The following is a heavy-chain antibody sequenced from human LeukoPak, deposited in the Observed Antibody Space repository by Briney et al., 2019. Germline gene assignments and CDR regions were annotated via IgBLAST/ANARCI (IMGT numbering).Heavy chain of an antibody. CDR1: GFTFNNYI. D-gene: IGHD6-19*01. V-gene: IGHV3-21*01. J-gene: IGHJ4*02. CDR2: ISSSSDYI. CDR3: ARGSTYSSGWYTGFDY. Sequence: GGSLRLFCAASGFTFNNYIMNWVRQAPGKGLEWVSSISSSSDYIYYTDSVKGRFTISRDNAKKSVYLQMNSLRAEDTAVYYCARGSTYSSGWYTGFDYWGQGTLVTVSS.